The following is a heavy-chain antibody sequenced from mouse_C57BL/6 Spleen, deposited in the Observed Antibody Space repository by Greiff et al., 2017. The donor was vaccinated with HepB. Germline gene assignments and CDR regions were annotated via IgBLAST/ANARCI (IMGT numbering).Heavy chain of an antibody. V-gene: IGHV1-62-2*01. D-gene: IGHD1-1*01. CDR1: GYTFTEYT. CDR2: FYPGSGSI. CDR3: ARHEGYGSSLYAMDY. Sequence: QVQLKESGAELVKPGASVKLSCKASGYTFTEYTIHWVKQRSGQGLEWIGWFYPGSGSIKYNEKFKDKATLTADKSSSTVYMELSRLTSEDSAVYCCARHEGYGSSLYAMDYWGQGTSVTVSS. J-gene: IGHJ4*01.